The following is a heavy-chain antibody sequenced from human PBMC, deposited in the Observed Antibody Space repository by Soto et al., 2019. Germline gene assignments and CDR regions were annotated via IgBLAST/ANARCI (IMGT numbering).Heavy chain of an antibody. CDR2: IDPSDSRT. Sequence: GESLKISCNGSGYTFTNNWISWVRQKPGQGLEWMGRIDPSDSRTNYNPSFEGHVTISIDKSINTAFLQWSSLRASDTAVYFCARRRGYSYDFDYWGQGTLVTVSS. D-gene: IGHD5-18*01. CDR1: GYTFTNNW. CDR3: ARRRGYSYDFDY. V-gene: IGHV5-10-1*01. J-gene: IGHJ4*02.